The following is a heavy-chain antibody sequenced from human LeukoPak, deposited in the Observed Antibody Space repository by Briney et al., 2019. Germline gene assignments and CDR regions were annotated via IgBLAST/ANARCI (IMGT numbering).Heavy chain of an antibody. D-gene: IGHD5-18*01. Sequence: PGRSLRLSCAASGFTFSSYAMHWVRQAPGKGLEWVAVISYDGSNKYYADSVKGRFTISRDNSKNTLYLQMNSLRAEDTAVYYCAWMGADTARAFDIWGQGTMVTVSS. J-gene: IGHJ3*02. CDR2: ISYDGSNK. V-gene: IGHV3-30*04. CDR1: GFTFSSYA. CDR3: AWMGADTARAFDI.